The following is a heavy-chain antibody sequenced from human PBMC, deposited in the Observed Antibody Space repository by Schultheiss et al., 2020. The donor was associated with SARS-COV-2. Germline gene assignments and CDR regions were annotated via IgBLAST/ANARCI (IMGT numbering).Heavy chain of an antibody. CDR3: ARGSTTYYDFWSGYLADYYYYYMDV. V-gene: IGHV1-46*01. D-gene: IGHD3-3*01. J-gene: IGHJ6*03. CDR2: INPSGGST. Sequence: GESLKISCKASGYTFTGYYMHWVRQAPGQGLEWMGIINPSGGSTSYAQKFQGRVTITRDTSTSTAYMELRSLRSDDTAVYYCARGSTTYYDFWSGYLADYYYYYMDVWGKGTTVTVSS. CDR1: GYTFTGYY.